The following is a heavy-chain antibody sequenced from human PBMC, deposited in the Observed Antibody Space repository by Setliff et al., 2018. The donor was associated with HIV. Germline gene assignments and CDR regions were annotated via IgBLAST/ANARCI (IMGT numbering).Heavy chain of an antibody. CDR2: INEDGSQK. CDR3: ARGVDLLTAPSYYYYYMDV. V-gene: IGHV3-7*02. Sequence: GGSLRLSCAASGFTSSTYWMSWVRQAPGKGLEWVANINEDGSQKYYVDSVKGRFTISRDNAKKSLYLQMNSLRAEDTAVYYCARGVDLLTAPSYYYYYMDVWGKGTTVTVSS. J-gene: IGHJ6*03. CDR1: GFTSSTYW. D-gene: IGHD3-9*01.